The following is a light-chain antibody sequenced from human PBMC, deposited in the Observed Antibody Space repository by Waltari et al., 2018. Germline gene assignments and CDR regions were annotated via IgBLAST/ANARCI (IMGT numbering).Light chain of an antibody. Sequence: DIQVTQSPSTLSASVGDRVTITRRASQSINNWLAWDQQKPVKAPKLLIYKAYNVESGVTSRFSGSGSGTELTLTISSLQPDDFATYYCQQYDNYWTFGQGTKVEIK. CDR2: KAY. J-gene: IGKJ1*01. CDR1: QSINNW. CDR3: QQYDNYWT. V-gene: IGKV1-5*03.